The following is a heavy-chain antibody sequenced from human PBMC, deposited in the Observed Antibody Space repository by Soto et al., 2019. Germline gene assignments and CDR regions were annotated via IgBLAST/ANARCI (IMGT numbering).Heavy chain of an antibody. CDR1: GYNFTAYY. J-gene: IGHJ6*02. V-gene: IGHV1-2*02. CDR3: ATNMDYYYGPGSGNGHGV. CDR2: INPKFGDT. D-gene: IGHD3-10*01. Sequence: QVQLVQSGAEVKEPGDSVRVSCEASGYNFTAYYIHWVRQAPGQGLEWMGWINPKFGDTTYAQDFQGRLTLTRDMSISTVYMDLSRLTSDDSAIYYCATNMDYYYGPGSGNGHGVWGQGTTVNVFS.